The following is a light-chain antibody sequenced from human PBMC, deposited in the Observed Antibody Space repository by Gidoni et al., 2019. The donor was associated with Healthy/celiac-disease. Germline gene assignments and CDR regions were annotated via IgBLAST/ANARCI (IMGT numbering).Light chain of an antibody. J-gene: IGKJ1*01. V-gene: IGKV3-20*01. CDR2: GAS. Sequence: EIVLTQSPGTLSVSPGERATLSCRASQSVSSSYLAWYQQKPGQAPRLLIYGASSRATGIPDRFSGSGSGTDFTLTISRLEPEDFAVYYCQQYGSSPMTFXXXTKVEIK. CDR3: QQYGSSPMT. CDR1: QSVSSSY.